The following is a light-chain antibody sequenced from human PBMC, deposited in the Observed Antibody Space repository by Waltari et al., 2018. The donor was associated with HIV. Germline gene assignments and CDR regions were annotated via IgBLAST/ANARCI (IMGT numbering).Light chain of an antibody. V-gene: IGLV1-44*01. CDR2: RNN. Sequence: SVLTQPPSASGTPGQSVTISCSGSSSNIGSAPVNWYQHLPGTAPKLLIYRNNERPSGVPDRFSGSKSGTSASLAISGLQSEDEADYYCAAWDDTLNGPVFGGGTKLTVL. CDR3: AAWDDTLNGPV. J-gene: IGLJ3*02. CDR1: SSNIGSAP.